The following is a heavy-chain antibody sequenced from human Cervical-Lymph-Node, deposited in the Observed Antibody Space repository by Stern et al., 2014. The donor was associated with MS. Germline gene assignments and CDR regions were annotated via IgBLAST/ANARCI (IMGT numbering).Heavy chain of an antibody. Sequence: QEQLVQSGSELKKPGASVNVSCTAAGYIFTAYAMNWVRPAPGQGLEWMGWINTKTGNPTYAQGFTGRFVFSLDTSVSKAFLQINSLKAEDTAVYYCARGSDGAAMPYWGQGSLVTVSS. D-gene: IGHD3-16*01. V-gene: IGHV7-4-1*02. CDR1: GYIFTAYA. CDR3: ARGSDGAAMPY. J-gene: IGHJ4*02. CDR2: INTKTGNP.